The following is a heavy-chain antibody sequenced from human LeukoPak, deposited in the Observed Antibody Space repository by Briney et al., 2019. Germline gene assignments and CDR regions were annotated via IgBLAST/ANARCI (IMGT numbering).Heavy chain of an antibody. J-gene: IGHJ4*02. CDR2: INHSGST. CDR3: ARGRRVDY. CDR1: GGSFSGCY. V-gene: IGHV4-34*01. Sequence: PPETLSLTCAVYGGSFSGCYWSWIRQPPGKGLEWIGEINHSGSTNYNPSLKSRVTISVDTSKNQFSLKLSSVTAADTAVYYCARGRRVDYWGQGTLVTVSS.